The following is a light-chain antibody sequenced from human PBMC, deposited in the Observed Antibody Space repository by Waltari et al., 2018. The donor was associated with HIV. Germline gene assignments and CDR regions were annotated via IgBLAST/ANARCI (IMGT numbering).Light chain of an antibody. V-gene: IGKV3-20*01. CDR3: QQYGSSPWT. CDR2: GAS. J-gene: IGKJ1*01. Sequence: EIVLTQSAGTLSLSPGERATLSCRASQTVSSTCLTCVAWYQQKPGQAPRLLIYGASSRATGIPDRFSGRGSGTDFSLTISRLEPEDFAVYYCQQYGSSPWTFGQGTKVEIK. CDR1: QTVSSTC.